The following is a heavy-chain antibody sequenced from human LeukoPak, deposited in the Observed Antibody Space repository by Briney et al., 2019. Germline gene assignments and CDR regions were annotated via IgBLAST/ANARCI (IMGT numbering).Heavy chain of an antibody. CDR2: IKQDGSKK. CDR3: ATPLDYYDSSGYHQGGD. Sequence: HPGGSLGLSCAASGFTFSSYAMTWVRQAPGKGLEWVANIKQDGSKKNYVDSVKGRFTISRDNAKNSLYLQMNSLRAEDTAVYYCATPLDYYDSSGYHQGGDWGQGTLVTVSS. J-gene: IGHJ4*02. V-gene: IGHV3-7*03. CDR1: GFTFSSYA. D-gene: IGHD3-22*01.